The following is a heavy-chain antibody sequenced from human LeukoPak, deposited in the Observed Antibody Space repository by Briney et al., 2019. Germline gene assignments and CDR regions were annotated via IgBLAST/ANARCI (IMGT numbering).Heavy chain of an antibody. J-gene: IGHJ4*02. CDR3: STGHCTSTSCSSRDY. Sequence: PGGSLRLSCAGSGFTFSTYWMCWVRQAPGKELVWVSCINSDGTSTNYADSVKGRFTISRDNAKNTLYLQMNSLRAEDTAVYYCSTGHCTSTSCSSRDYWGQGTLVTVSS. V-gene: IGHV3-74*01. D-gene: IGHD2-2*01. CDR2: INSDGTST. CDR1: GFTFSTYW.